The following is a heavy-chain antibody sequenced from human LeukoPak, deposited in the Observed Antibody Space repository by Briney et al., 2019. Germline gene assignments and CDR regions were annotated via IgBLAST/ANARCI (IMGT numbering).Heavy chain of an antibody. CDR3: ARARRDCSGGSCYPDYNWFDP. J-gene: IGHJ5*02. V-gene: IGHV3-11*04. CDR2: ISSSGSAI. D-gene: IGHD2-15*01. Sequence: PGGSLKLSCAASGFNFSDCYMNWIRQAPGKGLDWVSYISSSGSAIYYADSVKGRFTISRANAKKSLYMLMNSLRAEDAVVYYCARARRDCSGGSCYPDYNWFDPWGQGTRVTVSA. CDR1: GFNFSDCY.